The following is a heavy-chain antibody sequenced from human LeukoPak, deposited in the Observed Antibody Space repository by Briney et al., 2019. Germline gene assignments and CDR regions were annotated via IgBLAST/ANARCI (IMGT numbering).Heavy chain of an antibody. CDR3: ARHSRYSSSWYGYNWFDP. CDR1: GGSFSGYY. Sequence: SETLSLTCAVYGGSFSGYYWRWIRQPPGKGLEWIGEINHSGSTNYNPSLKSRVTISVDTSKNQFSLKLSSVTAADTAVYYCARHSRYSSSWYGYNWFDPWGQGTLVTVSS. D-gene: IGHD6-13*01. V-gene: IGHV4-34*01. J-gene: IGHJ5*02. CDR2: INHSGST.